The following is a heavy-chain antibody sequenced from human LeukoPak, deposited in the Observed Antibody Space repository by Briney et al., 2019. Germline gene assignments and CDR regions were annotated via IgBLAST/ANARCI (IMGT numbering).Heavy chain of an antibody. Sequence: PGGSLRLSCAAPGFIFDNYAIHWVRHAPGKGLEWVSLIGGDGGSTFYADSVRGRFTISRDNTRKSLSLQMSSLRSEDTALYYCARESETSGWYDYWGQGTLVTVSS. D-gene: IGHD6-19*01. V-gene: IGHV3-43*02. CDR1: GFIFDNYA. CDR3: ARESETSGWYDY. J-gene: IGHJ4*02. CDR2: IGGDGGST.